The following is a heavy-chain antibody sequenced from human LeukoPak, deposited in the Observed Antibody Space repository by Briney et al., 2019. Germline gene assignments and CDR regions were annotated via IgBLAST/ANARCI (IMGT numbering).Heavy chain of an antibody. J-gene: IGHJ5*02. CDR2: IYWDDDR. CDR1: GVSLKTPGVA. D-gene: IGHD3-10*01. V-gene: IGHV2-5*02. CDR3: AYNPPGVVGEPPRKRFDP. Sequence: SGPTLVNPKQTLTVTCNVSGVSLKTPGVAVGWFRRPPGKALEWLGMIYWDDDRRYSPALRHRLDITEDTSKNQVALTMTDMDHVDTGTYFCAYNPPGVVGEPPRKRFDPWGLGTLVTV.